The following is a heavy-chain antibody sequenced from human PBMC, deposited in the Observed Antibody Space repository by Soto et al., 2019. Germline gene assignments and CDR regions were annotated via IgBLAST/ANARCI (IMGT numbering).Heavy chain of an antibody. D-gene: IGHD6-13*01. J-gene: IGHJ6*02. CDR1: GYSFTSYW. V-gene: IGHV5-51*01. Sequence: GESLKISCKGSGYSFTSYWIGWVRQMPGKGLEWMGIIYPGDSDTRYSPSFQGQVTISADKSISTAYLQWSSLKASDTAMYYCARNLGAEAGPLYGMDVWGQGTTVTVSS. CDR3: ARNLGAEAGPLYGMDV. CDR2: IYPGDSDT.